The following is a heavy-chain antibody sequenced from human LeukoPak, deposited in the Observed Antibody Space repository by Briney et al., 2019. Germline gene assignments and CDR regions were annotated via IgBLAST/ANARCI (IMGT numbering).Heavy chain of an antibody. CDR3: ARHRRTYNWFDP. CDR1: GGTFSSYA. Sequence: ASVKVSCKASGGTFSSYAISWVRQAPGQGLEWMGGIIPIFGTANYAQKFQGRVTITADESTSTAYMELSSLRSEDTAVYYCARHRRTYNWFDPWGQGTLVTVSS. CDR2: IIPIFGTA. J-gene: IGHJ5*02. V-gene: IGHV1-69*13.